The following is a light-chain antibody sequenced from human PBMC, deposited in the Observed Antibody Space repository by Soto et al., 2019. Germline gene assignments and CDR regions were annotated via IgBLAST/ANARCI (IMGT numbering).Light chain of an antibody. CDR2: GAS. Sequence: VLTQSPATLSLSPGERATLSCRASENVRTFVDWYQQKPGQAPRLIIYGASNRATDIPARFSGSGSGTDFTLTISNREAEDFAVYYCQQHSHWPPWTFGQGTRVEIQ. V-gene: IGKV3-11*01. J-gene: IGKJ1*01. CDR1: ENVRTF. CDR3: QQHSHWPPWT.